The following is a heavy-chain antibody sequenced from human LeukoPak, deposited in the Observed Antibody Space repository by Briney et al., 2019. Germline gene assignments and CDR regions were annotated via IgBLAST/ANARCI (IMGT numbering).Heavy chain of an antibody. CDR2: MNPNSGNT. V-gene: IGHV1-8*01. CDR3: ARGRKALLCRYYYMDV. D-gene: IGHD2-2*01. Sequence: ASVKVSCKASGYTFTSYDINWVRQATGQGLEWMGWMNPNSGNTGYAQKFQGRVTMTRNTSISTAYMELSSLRSEDTAVYYCARGRKALLCRYYYMDVWGKGTTVTVSS. CDR1: GYTFTSYD. J-gene: IGHJ6*03.